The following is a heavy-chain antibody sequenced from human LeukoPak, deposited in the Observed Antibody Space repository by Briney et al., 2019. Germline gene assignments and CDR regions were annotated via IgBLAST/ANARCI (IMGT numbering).Heavy chain of an antibody. CDR1: GYTFTAYY. D-gene: IGHD1-26*01. V-gene: IGHV1-2*02. CDR2: INPNSGDT. CDR3: ARGSGNYWFDP. Sequence: ASVKVSCKASGYTFTAYYMHWVRQALGQGLEWMGWINPNSGDTNYAQKFQGRVTMTRDTSISTAYMEMSRLRSDDTAVYYCARGSGNYWFDPWGQGTLVTVSS. J-gene: IGHJ5*02.